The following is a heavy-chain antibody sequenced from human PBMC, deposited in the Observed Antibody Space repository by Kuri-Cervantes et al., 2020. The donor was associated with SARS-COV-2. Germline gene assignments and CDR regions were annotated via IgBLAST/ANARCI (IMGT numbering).Heavy chain of an antibody. CDR1: GGSIRTYNYY. CDR3: ASYERGIGWTDY. V-gene: IGHV4-39*01. J-gene: IGHJ4*02. Sequence: SETLSLTCTVSGGSIRTYNYYWGWIRQPPGKGLEWIGNIYYDWIAYYNPSLESRVTISVDTSKVYLNMNSVTAADTAVYFCASYERGIGWTDYWGQGTLVTVSS. D-gene: IGHD6-19*01. CDR2: IYYDWIA.